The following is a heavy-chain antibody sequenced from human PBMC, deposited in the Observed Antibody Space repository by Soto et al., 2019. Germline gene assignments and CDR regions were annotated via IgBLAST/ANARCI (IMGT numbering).Heavy chain of an antibody. CDR2: INPNSGDT. CDR1: GYTFTGYY. CDR3: ARSLSTIGGRPDS. J-gene: IGHJ4*02. D-gene: IGHD6-6*01. Sequence: GASVKVSCKASGYTFTGYYMHWVRQAPGQGLEWMGWINPNSGDTKYAQKFQGRVTMTRDTSTRTAYMEVSRLTSDDTAVYYCARSLSTIGGRPDSWGQGHLGTVSS. V-gene: IGHV1-2*02.